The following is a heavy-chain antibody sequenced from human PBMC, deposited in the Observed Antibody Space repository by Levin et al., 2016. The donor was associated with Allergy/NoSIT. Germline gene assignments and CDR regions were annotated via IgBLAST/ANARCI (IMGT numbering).Heavy chain of an antibody. CDR1: GGSISSYY. CDR2: IYYSGST. V-gene: IGHV4-59*01. Sequence: SETLSLTCTVSGGSISSYYWSWIRQPPGKGLEWIGYIYYSGSTNYNSFLKSRVSISVDTSKNQFSLNLSSVTAADTAVYYCARAGYCGGDCWWFDPWGQGTLVTVSS. J-gene: IGHJ5*02. CDR3: ARAGYCGGDCWWFDP. D-gene: IGHD2-21*02.